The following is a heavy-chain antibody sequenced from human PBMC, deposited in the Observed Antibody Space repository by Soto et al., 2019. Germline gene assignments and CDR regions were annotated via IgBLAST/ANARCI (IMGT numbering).Heavy chain of an antibody. CDR1: GYTFTSYY. D-gene: IGHD2-2*02. CDR2: INPSDGNT. CDR3: ASSFTVPSAIDY. Sequence: ASVKVSCKASGYTFTSYYMHWVRQAPGQRLEWMGRINPSDGNTKYAQKFQGRVTMTRDTSTSTAYMELSSLRSEDTAVYYCASSFTVPSAIDYWGQGTLVTVSS. V-gene: IGHV1-46*01. J-gene: IGHJ4*02.